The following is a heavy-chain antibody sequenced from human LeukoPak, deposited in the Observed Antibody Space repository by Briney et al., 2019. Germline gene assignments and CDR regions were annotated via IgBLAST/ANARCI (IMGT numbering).Heavy chain of an antibody. D-gene: IGHD2-21*02. CDR3: ARLPLGTYCGGDCRFDI. Sequence: SVEVSCKASGGTFSSYAISWVRQAPGQGLEWMGGIIPIFGTANYAQKFQGRVTITADESTSTAYMELSSLRSEDTAVYYCARLPLGTYCGGDCRFDIWGQGTMVTVSS. J-gene: IGHJ3*02. CDR2: IIPIFGTA. CDR1: GGTFSSYA. V-gene: IGHV1-69*13.